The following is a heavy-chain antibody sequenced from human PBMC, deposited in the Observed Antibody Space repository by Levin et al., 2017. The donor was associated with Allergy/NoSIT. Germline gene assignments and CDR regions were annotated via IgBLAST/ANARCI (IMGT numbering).Heavy chain of an antibody. CDR1: GFTFSSYG. V-gene: IGHV3-30*18. CDR3: AKDINDGGGDVWGGPARYYYYYYGMDV. D-gene: IGHD3-10*02. CDR2: ISYDGSNK. J-gene: IGHJ6*02. Sequence: PGGSLRLSCAASGFTFSSYGMHWVRQAPGKGLEWVAVISYDGSNKYYADSVKGRFTISRDNSKNTLYLQMNSLRAEDTAVYYCAKDINDGGGDVWGGPARYYYYYYGMDVWGQGTTVTVSS.